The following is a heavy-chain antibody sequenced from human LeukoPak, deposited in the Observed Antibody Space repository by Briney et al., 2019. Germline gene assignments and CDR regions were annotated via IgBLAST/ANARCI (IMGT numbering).Heavy chain of an antibody. J-gene: IGHJ3*02. D-gene: IGHD5-24*01. CDR3: ARQGVEMATIDAFDI. V-gene: IGHV4-38-2*02. Sequence: SETLPLTCTVSGYSISSGYFWGWIRQPPGKGPEWIGSIYTSGSTNYNPSLKSRVTISVDTSKNQFSLKLSSVTAADTAVYYCARQGVEMATIDAFDIWGQGTMVTVSS. CDR2: IYTSGST. CDR1: GYSISSGYF.